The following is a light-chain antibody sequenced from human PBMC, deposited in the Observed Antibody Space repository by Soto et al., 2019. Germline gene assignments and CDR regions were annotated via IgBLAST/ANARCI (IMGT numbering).Light chain of an antibody. CDR3: QQYSIWRT. Sequence: IVMTQSPATLSVSPGERATLSFRARQRISSNLAWYQQKPGQAPRLLIYGASTRATGIPARFSGSGSGTEFTLTISGLQSEDFAVYYCQQYSIWRTFGQGTKVDI. J-gene: IGKJ1*01. CDR2: GAS. CDR1: QRISSN. V-gene: IGKV3-15*01.